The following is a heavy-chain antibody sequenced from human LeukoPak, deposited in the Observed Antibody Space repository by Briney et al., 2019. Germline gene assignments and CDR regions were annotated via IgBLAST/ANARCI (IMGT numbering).Heavy chain of an antibody. D-gene: IGHD3-10*01. J-gene: IGHJ4*02. CDR2: INHSGST. CDR1: GGSFSGYY. V-gene: IGHV4-34*01. Sequence: SETLSLTCAVYGGSFSGYYWSWIRQPPGKGLEWIGEINHSGSTNYNPSLKSRVTISVDKSKNQFSLKLSSVTAADTAVYYCARWYYYGAGSSQWGQGTLVTVSS. CDR3: ARWYYYGAGSSQ.